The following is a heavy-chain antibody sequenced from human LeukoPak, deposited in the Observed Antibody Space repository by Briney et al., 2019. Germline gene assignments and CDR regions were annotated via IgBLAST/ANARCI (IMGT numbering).Heavy chain of an antibody. D-gene: IGHD3/OR15-3a*01. CDR2: IRDSGEA. J-gene: IGHJ5*02. CDR3: ARDRAANQDWVEFDP. V-gene: IGHV3-66*03. CDR1: GFRVSDYY. Sequence: PGRSLRLSCAVSGFRVSDYYMSWVRQAPGKGLEWVGLIRDSGEAFYADFARCRFAISRDESENTLYLQMNSLRVEDTAVYFCARDRAANQDWVEFDPWGQGTPVIVSS.